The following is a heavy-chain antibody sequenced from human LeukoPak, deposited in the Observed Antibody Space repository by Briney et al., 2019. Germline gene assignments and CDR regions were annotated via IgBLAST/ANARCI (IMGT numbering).Heavy chain of an antibody. D-gene: IGHD5-12*01. CDR2: ISYDGSNK. CDR1: GFTFSSYA. J-gene: IGHJ4*02. V-gene: IGHV3-30-3*01. CDR3: ARGGVTGYSGYDGYGYYFDY. Sequence: GRSLRLSCAASGFTFSSYAMHWVRQAPGKGLEWVAVISYDGSNKYYADSVKGRFTISRDNSKNTLYLQMNSLRAEDTAVYYCARGGVTGYSGYDGYGYYFDYWGQGTLVTVSS.